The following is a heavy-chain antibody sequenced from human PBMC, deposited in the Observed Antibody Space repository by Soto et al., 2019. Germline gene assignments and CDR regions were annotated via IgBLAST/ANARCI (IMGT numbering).Heavy chain of an antibody. CDR2: IKSDGTVT. CDR3: ARENYDFWSGYYLDY. Sequence: VGSLRLSCVVSGITFSTYRMHWVRQAPGKGLVWVSHIKSDGTVTHYTDSVRGRFIISRDNAKNTLFLQMNSLRAEDTAVYYCARENYDFWSGYYLDYWGQGTLVTVSS. D-gene: IGHD3-3*01. V-gene: IGHV3-74*01. J-gene: IGHJ4*02. CDR1: GITFSTYR.